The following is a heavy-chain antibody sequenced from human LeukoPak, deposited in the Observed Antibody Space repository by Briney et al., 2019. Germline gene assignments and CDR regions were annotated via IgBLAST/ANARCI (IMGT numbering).Heavy chain of an antibody. Sequence: SETLSLTCAVYGGSFSGYYRSWIRQPPGKGLEWIGEINHSGSTNYNPSLKSRVTISVDTSKNQFSLKLSSVTAADTAVYYCARVVPLGSGYFIYFDYWGQGTLVTVSS. CDR1: GGSFSGYY. CDR2: INHSGST. CDR3: ARVVPLGSGYFIYFDY. J-gene: IGHJ4*02. D-gene: IGHD3-22*01. V-gene: IGHV4-34*01.